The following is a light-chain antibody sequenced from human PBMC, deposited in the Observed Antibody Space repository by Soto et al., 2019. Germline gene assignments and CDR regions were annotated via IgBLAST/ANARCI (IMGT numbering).Light chain of an antibody. V-gene: IGKV3-11*01. Sequence: EVVMTQSPATLSASPGERATLSCRASQGVSRSLAWYQQKPGQAPRLLVYDASNRATGIPARFSGSGSGTDFTLTISSLEPEDFAVYFCQHRGNWPLTFGGGTRWIS. CDR2: DAS. CDR3: QHRGNWPLT. CDR1: QGVSRS. J-gene: IGKJ4*01.